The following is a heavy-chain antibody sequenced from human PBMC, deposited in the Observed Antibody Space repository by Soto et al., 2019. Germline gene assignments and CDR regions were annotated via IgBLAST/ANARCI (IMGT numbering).Heavy chain of an antibody. D-gene: IGHD6-13*01. CDR2: IYSGGST. CDR3: GRGHPTSSIAAAAPSGMDV. CDR1: GFTVSSNY. Sequence: PGGSLRLSCAASGFTVSSNYMSWVRQAPGKGLEWVSVIYSGGSTYYADSVKGRFTISRDNSKNTLYLQMNSLRAEDTAVYYCGRGHPTSSIAAAAPSGMDVWGQGTTVTVSS. V-gene: IGHV3-53*01. J-gene: IGHJ6*02.